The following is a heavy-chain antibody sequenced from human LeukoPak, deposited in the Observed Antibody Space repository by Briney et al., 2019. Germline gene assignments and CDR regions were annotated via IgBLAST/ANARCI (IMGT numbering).Heavy chain of an antibody. J-gene: IGHJ3*02. CDR2: ISGSGATT. Sequence: GGSLRLSCAASGFTFVNYAMSWVRQAPGKGLEWVSGISGSGATTYHADSVKGRFTISRDNSKNTLYLQMNSLRGEDTAVYYCAKDLSSSWYGDAFDIWGQGTIVTVSS. V-gene: IGHV3-23*01. CDR1: GFTFVNYA. D-gene: IGHD6-13*01. CDR3: AKDLSSSWYGDAFDI.